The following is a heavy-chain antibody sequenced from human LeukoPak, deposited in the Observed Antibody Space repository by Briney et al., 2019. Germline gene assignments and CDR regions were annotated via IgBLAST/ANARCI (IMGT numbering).Heavy chain of an antibody. D-gene: IGHD2-15*01. V-gene: IGHV1-69*13. J-gene: IGHJ6*02. CDR2: IIPIFGTA. Sequence: SVKVSCKASGGTFSSYAISWVRQAPGQGLEWRGGIIPIFGTANYAQKFQGRVTITADESTSTAYMELSSLRSEDTAVYYCARPPDIGVGYYGMDVWGQGTTVTVSS. CDR3: ARPPDIGVGYYGMDV. CDR1: GGTFSSYA.